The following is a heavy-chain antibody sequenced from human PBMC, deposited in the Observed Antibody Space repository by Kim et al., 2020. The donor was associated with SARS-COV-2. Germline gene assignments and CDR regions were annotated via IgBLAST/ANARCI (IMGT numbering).Heavy chain of an antibody. CDR3: ARQGTMVRGVIIPYYYYSSGLDA. J-gene: IGHJ6*02. CDR1: GGSISSSSYY. D-gene: IGHD3-10*01. CDR2: IYYSGST. V-gene: IGHV4-39*01. Sequence: SETLSLTCTVSGGSISSSSYYWGWIREPPGKGLEWIGSIYYSGSTYYNPSLKRRVTISVDTSKNQFSLKLSAVSAADTAVYYCARQGTMVRGVIIPYYYYSSGLDAWGQGTTVTVSS.